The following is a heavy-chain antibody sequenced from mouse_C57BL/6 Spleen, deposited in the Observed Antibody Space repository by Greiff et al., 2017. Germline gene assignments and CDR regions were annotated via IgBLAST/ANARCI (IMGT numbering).Heavy chain of an antibody. CDR3: ARDEGNYYYYAMDY. V-gene: IGHV3-6*01. J-gene: IGHJ4*01. CDR2: ISYDGSN. CDR1: GYSITSGYY. D-gene: IGHD2-1*01. Sequence: VQLQQSGPGLVKPSQSLSLTCSVTGYSITSGYYWNWIRQFPGNKLEWMGYISYDGSNNYNPSLKNRISITRDTSKNQFFLKLNSVTTEDTATYYCARDEGNYYYYAMDYWGQGTSVTVSS.